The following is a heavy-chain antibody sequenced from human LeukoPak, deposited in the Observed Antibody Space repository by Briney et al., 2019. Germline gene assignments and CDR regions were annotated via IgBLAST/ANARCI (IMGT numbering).Heavy chain of an antibody. CDR3: ARAHDYGDYYYFDY. V-gene: IGHV3-53*01. CDR1: GFTVSSSY. J-gene: IGHJ4*02. CDR2: IYSGGST. Sequence: PGGSLRLSCAASGFTVSSSYMSWVRQAPGKGLEWVSVIYSGGSTYYADSVKGRFTISRDNSKNTLYLQMNSLRAADTAVYYCARAHDYGDYYYFDYWGQGTLVTVSS. D-gene: IGHD4-17*01.